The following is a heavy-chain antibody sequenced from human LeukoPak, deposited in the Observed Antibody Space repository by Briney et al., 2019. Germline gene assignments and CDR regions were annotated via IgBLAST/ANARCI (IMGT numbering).Heavy chain of an antibody. Sequence: ASVKVSCKASGYTFTGYYMHWVRQAPGQGLEWMGWINTNTGNPTYAQGFTGRFVFSLDTSVSTAYLQISSLKAEDTAVYYCARDGEYYDIYMGDYWGQGTLVTVSS. CDR3: ARDGEYYDIYMGDY. J-gene: IGHJ4*02. D-gene: IGHD3-9*01. V-gene: IGHV7-4-1*02. CDR2: INTNTGNP. CDR1: GYTFTGYY.